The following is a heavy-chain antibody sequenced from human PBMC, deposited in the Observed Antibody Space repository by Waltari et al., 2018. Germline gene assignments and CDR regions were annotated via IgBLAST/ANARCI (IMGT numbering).Heavy chain of an antibody. J-gene: IGHJ4*02. CDR2: IHSDGRST. V-gene: IGHV3-74*01. CDR3: ARDRVWYDSNYSGGDY. D-gene: IGHD3-22*01. CDR1: GFSISGYW. Sequence: EVQLVESGGGLIQPGGSLRLSCAASGFSISGYWMHWVRLPPGKGLVWVSRIHSDGRSTSYVDSVRGRFTISRDNAKNSLYLQMNSLRAEDTAVYYCARDRVWYDSNYSGGDYWGQGTLVTVSS.